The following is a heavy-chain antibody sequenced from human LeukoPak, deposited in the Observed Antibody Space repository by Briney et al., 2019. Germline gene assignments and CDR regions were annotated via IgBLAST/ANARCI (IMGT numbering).Heavy chain of an antibody. V-gene: IGHV3-48*03. CDR2: INSADNVE. Sequence: TGGSLRLSCAAAGFTFSGSALHRVRQAPGKGPEWVAHINSADNVEYYTDSVRGRFTMSRDNAKGLLYLQMNSLRDEDTAVYYSARETVNGPFVVSLDLWGQGVLVTVSS. CDR3: ARETVNGPFVVSLDL. CDR1: GFTFSGSA. J-gene: IGHJ5*02. D-gene: IGHD2-8*01.